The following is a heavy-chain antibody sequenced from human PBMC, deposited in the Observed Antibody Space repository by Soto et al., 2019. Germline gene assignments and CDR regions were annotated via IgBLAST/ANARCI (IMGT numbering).Heavy chain of an antibody. D-gene: IGHD2-8*01. Sequence: VQLVESGGGLVKPGGSLRLSCAASGFTFSSYSMNWVRQAPGKGLEWVSSISSSSSYIYYADSVKGRFTISRDNAKNSLYLQMNSLRAEDTAVYYCARGRMDYYYYMDVWGKGTTVTVSS. CDR2: ISSSSSYI. CDR3: ARGRMDYYYYMDV. CDR1: GFTFSSYS. V-gene: IGHV3-21*01. J-gene: IGHJ6*03.